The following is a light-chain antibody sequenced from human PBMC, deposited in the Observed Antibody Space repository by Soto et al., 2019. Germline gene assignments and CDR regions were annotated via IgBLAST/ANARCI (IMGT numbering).Light chain of an antibody. J-gene: IGLJ2*01. CDR3: AAWDDGLSGSVV. V-gene: IGLV1-47*01. CDR2: RNN. Sequence: QSVLTQPPSASGTPGQRVTISCSGSSSNIGSNYVYWYQQLPGTAPKLLIYRNNQRPSGVPDRFSGSKSGTSASLAISGLRSEDEADYYCAAWDDGLSGSVVFGGGTKVTVL. CDR1: SSNIGSNY.